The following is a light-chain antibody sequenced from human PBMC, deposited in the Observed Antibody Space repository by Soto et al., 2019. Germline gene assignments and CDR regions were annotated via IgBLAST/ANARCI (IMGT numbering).Light chain of an antibody. J-gene: IGKJ4*02. CDR1: QSVSSN. Sequence: EIVMTQSPAPLSVSPGERATLSCRASQSVSSNLAWYQQKPGQAPRLLIYGASTRATGIPARFSGSGSDTEFTLPTSILQSEDVVVYYCQQYNNWPPLTVGGGTKVEIK. V-gene: IGKV3-15*01. CDR2: GAS. CDR3: QQYNNWPPLT.